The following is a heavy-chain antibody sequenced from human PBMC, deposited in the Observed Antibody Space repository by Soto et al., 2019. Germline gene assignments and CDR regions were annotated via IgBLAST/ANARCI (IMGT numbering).Heavy chain of an antibody. CDR3: ARAIVVTIGGMDV. Sequence: SETLSLTCTVSGGSISSADYYWSWVRQPPGKGLEWIGYIYYSGSTFFDPSLKSRVTISKDTSRNQFSLRLNSVTAADTAVYYCARAIVVTIGGMDVWGQGTTVTVSS. CDR1: GGSISSADYY. CDR2: IYYSGST. D-gene: IGHD5-12*01. J-gene: IGHJ6*02. V-gene: IGHV4-30-4*01.